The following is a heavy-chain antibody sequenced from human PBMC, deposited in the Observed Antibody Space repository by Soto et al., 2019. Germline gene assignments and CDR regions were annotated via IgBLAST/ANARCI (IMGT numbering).Heavy chain of an antibody. V-gene: IGHV3-23*01. J-gene: IGHJ4*02. CDR2: ISASADAT. CDR1: GFTFSDFG. CDR3: AKKLTTYAVDPADY. Sequence: GGSLRLSCASSGFTFSDFGMSWVRQAPGKGLEWVAVISASADATYYAASVKGRFTPSRDNSRNILYLQMNSLTVADTAVYYCAKKLTTYAVDPADYWGQGTQVTVSS. D-gene: IGHD3-3*01.